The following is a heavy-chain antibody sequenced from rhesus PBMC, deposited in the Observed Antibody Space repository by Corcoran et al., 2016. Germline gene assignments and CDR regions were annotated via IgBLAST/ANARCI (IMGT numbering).Heavy chain of an antibody. V-gene: IGHV4-99*01. J-gene: IGHJ4*01. Sequence: QVQLQESGPGLVKPSETLSLTCAVSGYSISSGYYWGWIRQPPGKGREGIGYIGGSGGSTYYTPSLKSRVTISKATSKNQFSLKLSSVTAADTAVYYCARHLGVGTGTFHFDYWGQGVLVTVSS. CDR3: ARHLGVGTGTFHFDY. D-gene: IGHD1-44*01. CDR2: IGGSGGST. CDR1: GYSISSGYY.